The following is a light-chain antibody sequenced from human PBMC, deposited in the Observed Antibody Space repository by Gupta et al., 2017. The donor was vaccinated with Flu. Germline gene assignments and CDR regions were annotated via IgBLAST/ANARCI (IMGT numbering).Light chain of an antibody. CDR2: WAS. Sequence: NCKSSQSVLNSSNNRNYLAWYQLKPGQPPKLLICWASIRESGVPARFSGSGSGTDFSLTISSLQAEDVAVYYCQQCYSAPYTFGQGTKLEIK. CDR3: QQCYSAPYT. CDR1: QSVLNSSNNRNY. V-gene: IGKV4-1*01. J-gene: IGKJ2*01.